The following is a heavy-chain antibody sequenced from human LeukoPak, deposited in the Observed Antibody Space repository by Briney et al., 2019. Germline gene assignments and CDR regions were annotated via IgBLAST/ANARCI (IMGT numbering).Heavy chain of an antibody. J-gene: IGHJ4*02. CDR1: GFTFSTYA. V-gene: IGHV4-4*07. D-gene: IGHD1-26*01. CDR2: IYTSGST. CDR3: ARDRRGATTVPYYFDY. Sequence: GSLRLSCAASGFTFSTYAMSWIRQPAGKGLEWIGRIYTSGSTNYNPSLKSRVTMSVDPSKNQFSLKLSSVTAADTAVYYCARDRRGATTVPYYFDYWGQGTLVTVSS.